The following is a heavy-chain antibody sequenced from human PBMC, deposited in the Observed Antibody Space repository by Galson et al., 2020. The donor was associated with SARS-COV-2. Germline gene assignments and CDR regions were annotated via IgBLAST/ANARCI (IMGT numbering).Heavy chain of an antibody. CDR3: ARSTSGYYFDDAFDI. CDR1: GGSFSGYY. D-gene: IGHD3-22*01. J-gene: IGHJ3*02. CDR2: INHSGST. Sequence: SETLSLTCAVYGGSFSGYYWSWIRQPPGKGLEWIGEINHSGSTNYNPSLKSRVTISVDTSKNQFSLKLSSVTAADTAVYYCARSTSGYYFDDAFDIWGQGTMVTVSS. V-gene: IGHV4-34*01.